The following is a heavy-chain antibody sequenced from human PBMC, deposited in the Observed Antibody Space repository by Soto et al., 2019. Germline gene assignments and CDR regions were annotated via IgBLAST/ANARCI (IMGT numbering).Heavy chain of an antibody. CDR2: IYPGDSDT. V-gene: IGHV5-51*03. CDR1: GYSFTSYW. CDR3: ARLDDSSGFPNYYFDY. Sequence: PGKSLKISCKGSGYSFTSYWIGWVRQMPGKGLEWMGIIYPGDSDTRYSPSFQGQVTISADKSISTAYLQWSSLKASDTAMYYCARLDDSSGFPNYYFDYWGQGTLVTVSS. J-gene: IGHJ4*02. D-gene: IGHD3-22*01.